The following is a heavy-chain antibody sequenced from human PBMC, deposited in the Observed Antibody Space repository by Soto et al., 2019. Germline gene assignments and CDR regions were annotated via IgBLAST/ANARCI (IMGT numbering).Heavy chain of an antibody. D-gene: IGHD3-22*01. Sequence: QVQLQESGPGLVKPSQTLSLTCTVSGGSISSGGYYWSWIRQHPGKGLEWIGYIYYSGSTYYNPSLKSRVTIPXXTXQNQCSLKLSSVTAPDTAVYYCARHNYDSSGTAVDVWGQGTTVTVSS. CDR3: ARHNYDSSGTAVDV. J-gene: IGHJ6*02. V-gene: IGHV4-31*03. CDR2: IYYSGST. CDR1: GGSISSGGYY.